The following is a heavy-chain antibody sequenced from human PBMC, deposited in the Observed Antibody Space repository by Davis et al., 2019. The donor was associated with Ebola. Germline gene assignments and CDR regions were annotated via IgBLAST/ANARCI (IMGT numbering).Heavy chain of an antibody. V-gene: IGHV4-31*03. Sequence: MPSETLSLTCTVSGDSISSGGYYWSWIRQHPGKGLEWIGYIYYSGTTSYNPSLKSRVTISLDTSKNQFSLKLRSVTAADTAVYFCARDFVYWGQGALVTVSS. CDR1: GDSISSGGYY. CDR2: IYYSGTT. J-gene: IGHJ4*02. CDR3: ARDFVY.